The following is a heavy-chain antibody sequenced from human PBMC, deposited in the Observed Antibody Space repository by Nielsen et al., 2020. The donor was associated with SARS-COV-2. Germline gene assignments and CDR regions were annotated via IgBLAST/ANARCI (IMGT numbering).Heavy chain of an antibody. J-gene: IGHJ4*02. CDR1: GYRFTSYA. Sequence: ASVKVSCKASGYRFTSYAIQWVRQAPGQGLEWMGWINAGNGHTKYSQKFQGRVSLTRDTPATTAYMELSSLRSEDTAVYFCARGNCSGTTCYGLDYWGQGTLVSVSS. CDR3: ARGNCSGTTCYGLDY. V-gene: IGHV1-3*01. CDR2: INAGNGHT. D-gene: IGHD2-15*01.